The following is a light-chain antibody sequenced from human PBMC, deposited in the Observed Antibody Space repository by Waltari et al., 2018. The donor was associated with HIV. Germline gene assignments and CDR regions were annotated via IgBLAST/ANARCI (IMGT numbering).Light chain of an antibody. V-gene: IGKV3D-15*01. CDR3: QQYHHWPPLT. CDR1: QNVDGK. J-gene: IGKJ4*01. CDR2: HSS. Sequence: DILLTQSPATISVSPGGRVTVSCRASQNVDGKLAWYQQKPGQSPRLLIYHSSVRAAGVPTRFGGAGSATNFTLTITSLQSEDFALYFCQQYHHWPPLTFGGGSRVELK.